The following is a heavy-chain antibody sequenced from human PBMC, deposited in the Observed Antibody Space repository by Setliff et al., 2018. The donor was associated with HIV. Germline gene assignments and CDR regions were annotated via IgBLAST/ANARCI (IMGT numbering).Heavy chain of an antibody. D-gene: IGHD3-10*01. CDR3: ARTEAYNNSEDY. CDR2: ISGNNRIT. J-gene: IGHJ4*02. CDR1: GYKFNIYG. V-gene: IGHV1-18*01. Sequence: ASVKVSCKASGYKFNIYGVSWVRQAPGQGLEWMGWISGNNRITYYAQHFQSRATLTTDTSISTSNMELRSLRSDDTVVYYCARTEAYNNSEDYWGQGTQVTVSS.